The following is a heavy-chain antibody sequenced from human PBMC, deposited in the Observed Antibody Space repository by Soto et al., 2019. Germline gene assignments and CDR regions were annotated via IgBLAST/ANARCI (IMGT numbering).Heavy chain of an antibody. CDR1: GYSFTSYW. D-gene: IGHD4-17*01. Sequence: GESLKISCKGSGYSFTSYWIGWVRQMPGKGLEWMGIIYPGDSDTRYSPSFQGQVTISADKSISTAYLQWSSLKASDTAMYYCARSRYGDQYYYYYYGMDVWGQGTTVTVSS. CDR3: ARSRYGDQYYYYYYGMDV. J-gene: IGHJ6*02. V-gene: IGHV5-51*01. CDR2: IYPGDSDT.